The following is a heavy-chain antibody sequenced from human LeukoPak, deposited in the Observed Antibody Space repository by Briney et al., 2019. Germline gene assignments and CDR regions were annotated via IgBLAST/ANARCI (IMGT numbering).Heavy chain of an antibody. CDR1: GGTFSSYA. V-gene: IGHV1-69*05. CDR3: AREKVNYYDSSGRYFDL. D-gene: IGHD3-22*01. CDR2: IIPIFGTA. Sequence: ASVKVSCKASGGTFSSYAISWVRQAPGQGLEWMGGIIPIFGTANYAQKFQGRVTITTDESTSTAYMELSSLRSEDTAVYYCAREKVNYYDSSGRYFDLWGRGTLVTVSS. J-gene: IGHJ2*01.